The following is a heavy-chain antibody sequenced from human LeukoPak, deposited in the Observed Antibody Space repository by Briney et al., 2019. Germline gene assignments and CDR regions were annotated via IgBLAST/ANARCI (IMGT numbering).Heavy chain of an antibody. J-gene: IGHJ6*02. D-gene: IGHD5-18*01. Sequence: RASVTVSCTASGYTFTSYGISWVRQAPGQGLEWMGWISAYNGNTNYAQKLQGRVTMTTDTSTSTAYMELRSLRSDDTAVYYCAREKGYPSYYYYYGMDVWGQGTTVTVSS. CDR3: AREKGYPSYYYYYGMDV. CDR2: ISAYNGNT. V-gene: IGHV1-18*01. CDR1: GYTFTSYG.